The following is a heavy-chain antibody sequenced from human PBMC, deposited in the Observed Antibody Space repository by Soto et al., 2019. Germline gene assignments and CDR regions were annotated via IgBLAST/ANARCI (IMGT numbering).Heavy chain of an antibody. Sequence: GGSLRLSCAASGFTFSSYAMSWVRQAPGKGLKWVSAISGSGGSTYYADSVKGRFTISRDNSKNTLYLQMNSLRAEDTAVYYCTKFGLQWLAEGSLPMDYYYGMDVWGQGTTVTVSS. CDR2: ISGSGGST. D-gene: IGHD6-19*01. CDR1: GFTFSSYA. CDR3: TKFGLQWLAEGSLPMDYYYGMDV. V-gene: IGHV3-23*01. J-gene: IGHJ6*02.